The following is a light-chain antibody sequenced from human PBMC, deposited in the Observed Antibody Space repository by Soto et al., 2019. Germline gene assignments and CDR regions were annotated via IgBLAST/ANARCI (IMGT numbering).Light chain of an antibody. Sequence: EFVLTQSPGTLSLSPGERATLSCRASQTVRNNYLAWYQQKPGQAPRLLIYDASSRATGIPDRFSGSGSGTEFTLTISSLQPDDFAIYYCQQYNSYSWTFGQGTKVDNK. CDR2: DAS. CDR1: QTVRNNY. J-gene: IGKJ1*01. V-gene: IGKV3-20*01. CDR3: QQYNSYSWT.